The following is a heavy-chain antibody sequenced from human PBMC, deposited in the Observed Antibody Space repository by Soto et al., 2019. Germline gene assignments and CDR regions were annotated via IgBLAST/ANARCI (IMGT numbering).Heavy chain of an antibody. V-gene: IGHV1-58*01. CDR2: IVVGSGNT. J-gene: IGHJ6*02. D-gene: IGHD3-10*01. CDR1: GFTFTSSA. CDR3: AADQYYYGSGSYSVSHYYYGMDV. Sequence: SVKVSCKASGFTFTSSALQWVRQARGQRLEWIGWIVVGSGNTNYAQKFQERVTITRDMSTSTAYMELSSLRSEDTAVYYCAADQYYYGSGSYSVSHYYYGMDVWGQGTTVTVSS.